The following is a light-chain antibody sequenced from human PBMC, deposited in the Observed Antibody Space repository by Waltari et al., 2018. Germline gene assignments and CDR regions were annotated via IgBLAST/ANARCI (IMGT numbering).Light chain of an antibody. CDR3: SSYTSSSTLI. J-gene: IGLJ2*01. CDR1: SSDVGGYKY. Sequence: QSALTQPASVSGSPGQSVTIPCTGTSSDVGGYKYVSWYQQHTDKAPKLLIFEVSYRPSGVSDRFSASKSGNTASLTISGLQAEDEADYYCSSYTSSSTLIFGGGTKLTVL. V-gene: IGLV2-14*01. CDR2: EVS.